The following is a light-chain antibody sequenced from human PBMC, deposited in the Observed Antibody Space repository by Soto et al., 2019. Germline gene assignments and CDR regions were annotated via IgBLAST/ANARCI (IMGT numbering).Light chain of an antibody. CDR1: RGIMND. CDR3: LQDYNYPLA. J-gene: IGKJ1*01. V-gene: IGKV1-6*01. CDR2: AAS. Sequence: AIQMTQSPSSLSASVGDRVTITCRASRGIMNDLAWYQQKPGKAPKVLIYAASSLQSGVPLRFSGSGSGTDFTLTISSLQPEDFATCYCLQDYNYPLAFGQGTKVEIK.